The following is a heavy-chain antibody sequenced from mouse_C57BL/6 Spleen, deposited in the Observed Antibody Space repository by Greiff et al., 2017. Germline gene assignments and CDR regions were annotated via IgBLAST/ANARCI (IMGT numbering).Heavy chain of an antibody. J-gene: IGHJ2*01. Sequence: EVKLMESEGGLVQPGSSMKLSCTASGFTFSDYYMAWVRQVPEKGLEWVANINYDGSSTYYLDSLKSRFIISRDNAKNILYLQMSSLKSEDTATYYCARRYTYYYDYWGQGTTLTVSS. V-gene: IGHV5-16*01. CDR2: INYDGSST. CDR1: GFTFSDYY. CDR3: ARRYTYYYDY. D-gene: IGHD1-3*01.